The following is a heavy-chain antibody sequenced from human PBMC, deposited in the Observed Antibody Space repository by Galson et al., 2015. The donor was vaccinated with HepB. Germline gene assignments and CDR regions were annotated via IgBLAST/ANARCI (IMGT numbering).Heavy chain of an antibody. CDR2: INAANGNT. D-gene: IGHD3-22*01. Sequence: SVKVSCKASGYTFTNYAVHWVRQAPGQRLEWMGWINAANGNTKYSQKFQGRVTITRDTSASTAYMDLSSLKSEDTAVYYCARDSGYYYDISGTRDYFDYWGQGTLVTVSS. CDR3: ARDSGYYYDISGTRDYFDY. J-gene: IGHJ4*02. V-gene: IGHV1-3*01. CDR1: GYTFTNYA.